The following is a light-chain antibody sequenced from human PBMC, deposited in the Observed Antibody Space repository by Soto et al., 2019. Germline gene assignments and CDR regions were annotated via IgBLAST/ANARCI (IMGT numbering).Light chain of an antibody. CDR1: QSVSSY. V-gene: IGKV3-11*01. CDR3: QQRSNWAGLT. Sequence: EIVWTQSPATLSLSPGERAHISSRASQSVSSYLAWYQQKPCQAHRLLIYDASNRATGIPARFSGSGSGTDFTLTISSLEPEDFAVYYCQQRSNWAGLTFGGGTKLDIK. J-gene: IGKJ4*01. CDR2: DAS.